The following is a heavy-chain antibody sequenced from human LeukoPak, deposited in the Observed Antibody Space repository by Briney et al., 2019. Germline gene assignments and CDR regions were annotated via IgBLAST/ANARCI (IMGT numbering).Heavy chain of an antibody. CDR3: ARRRASSGCSG. V-gene: IGHV4-34*01. CDR2: INHSGST. Sequence: SETLSLTCTVSGGSIISYYWSWIRQPSGKGLEWIGEINHSGSTNYNPSLKSRVTISVDTSKNQFSLKLSSVTAADTAVYYCARRRASSGCSGWGQGTLVTVSS. CDR1: GGSIISYY. D-gene: IGHD6-19*01. J-gene: IGHJ4*02.